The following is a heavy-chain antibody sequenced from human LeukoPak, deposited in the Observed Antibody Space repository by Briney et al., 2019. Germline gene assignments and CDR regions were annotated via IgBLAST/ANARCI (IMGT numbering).Heavy chain of an antibody. D-gene: IGHD2-21*02. CDR2: IYYSGST. J-gene: IGHJ4*02. Sequence: SQTLSLTCTVSGGSISSGDYYWSWIRQPPGKGLEWIGYIYYSGSTYYNPSLKSRVTISVDTSKNQFSLKLSSVTAADTAVYYCARDSGGYYGEFDYWGQGTLVIVSA. CDR1: GGSISSGDYY. V-gene: IGHV4-30-4*01. CDR3: ARDSGGYYGEFDY.